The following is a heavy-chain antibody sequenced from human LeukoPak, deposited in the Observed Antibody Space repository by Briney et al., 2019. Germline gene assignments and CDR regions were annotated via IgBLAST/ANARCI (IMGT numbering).Heavy chain of an antibody. Sequence: ASVKVSCRASGGTFSSYAISWVRQAPGQGLEWMGGIIPIFGTANYAQKFQGRVTITADESTSTAYMELSSLRSEDTAVYYCARGESYNWNYYFDYWGQGTLVTVSS. CDR3: ARGESYNWNYYFDY. CDR1: GGTFSSYA. J-gene: IGHJ4*02. D-gene: IGHD1-7*01. CDR2: IIPIFGTA. V-gene: IGHV1-69*13.